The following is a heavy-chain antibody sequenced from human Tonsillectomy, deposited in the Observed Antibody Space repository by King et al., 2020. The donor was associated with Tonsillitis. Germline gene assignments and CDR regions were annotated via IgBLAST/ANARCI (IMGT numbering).Heavy chain of an antibody. Sequence: VQLVESGGGVVQPGGSLRLSCAASGFTFSSYGMHWVRQAPGKGLEWVAFIRFDGSNTYYADSVKGRFTISRDNYKNTLYLQMNSLRAEDTAVYYCAKDVSQYFQDWGQGTLVTVSS. V-gene: IGHV3-30*02. CDR3: AKDVSQYFQD. CDR2: IRFDGSNT. CDR1: GFTFSSYG. D-gene: IGHD5/OR15-5a*01. J-gene: IGHJ1*01.